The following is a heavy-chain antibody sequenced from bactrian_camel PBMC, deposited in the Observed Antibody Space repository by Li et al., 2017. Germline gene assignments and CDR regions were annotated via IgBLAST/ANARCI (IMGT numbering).Heavy chain of an antibody. CDR3: AAAPGYLALVGFKCTGYSYDY. CDR2: IAIEGFT. CDR1: GNFDSSYC. Sequence: QVQLVESGGGSVQAGGSLRLSCALSGNFDSSYCMGWFRQAPGKEREAVAGIAIEGFTSYADSVKGRFTISKDNAKNALYLQMNSLKPEDTAMYYCAAAPGYLALVGFKCTGYSYDYWGQGTQVTVS. D-gene: IGHD4*01. J-gene: IGHJ4*01. V-gene: IGHV3S53*01.